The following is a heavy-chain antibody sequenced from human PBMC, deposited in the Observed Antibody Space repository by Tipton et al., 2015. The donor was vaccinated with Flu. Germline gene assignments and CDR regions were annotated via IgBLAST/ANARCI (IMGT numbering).Heavy chain of an antibody. CDR1: GFTFSSYA. CDR3: ARGISGYYLGHDAFDI. D-gene: IGHD3-22*01. CDR2: IWYDGSNK. J-gene: IGHJ3*02. Sequence: SLRLSCAASGFTFSSYAMSWVRQAPGKGLEWVAVIWYDGSNKYYADSVKGRFTISRDNSKNTLYLQMNSLRAEDTAVYYCARGISGYYLGHDAFDIWGQGTMVTVSS. V-gene: IGHV3-33*08.